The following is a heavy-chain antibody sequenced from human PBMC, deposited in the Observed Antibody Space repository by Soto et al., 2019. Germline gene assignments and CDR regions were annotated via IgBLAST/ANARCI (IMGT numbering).Heavy chain of an antibody. CDR1: GFIISDYW. V-gene: IGHV3-7*01. Sequence: EVQLVESGGDLVQQGGSLRLSCGVSGFIISDYWMSWVRQAPGEGLEWVATIREDGGAKYYVDSVKGRFTISRDNARNSLFLQMNGLGVEDTAVYYSASPSTSGTTDFWGQGTLVTVSS. CDR3: ASPSTSGTTDF. CDR2: IREDGGAK. J-gene: IGHJ4*02. D-gene: IGHD1-26*01.